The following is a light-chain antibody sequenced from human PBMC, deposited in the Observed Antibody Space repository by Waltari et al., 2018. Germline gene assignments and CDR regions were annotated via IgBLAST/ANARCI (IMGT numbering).Light chain of an antibody. J-gene: IGLJ2*01. CDR2: GVS. CDR3: SSYTSRGTLV. CDR1: SSDVGGYNF. V-gene: IGLV2-14*01. Sequence: QSALTQPASVSGSPGQSITISCTGTSSDVGGYNFVSWYQQDPGKAPSLMIYGVSNRPAGVSNRFSGSKSGNRASLTISGLQAEDEADYYCSSYTSRGTLVFGGGTKLTVL.